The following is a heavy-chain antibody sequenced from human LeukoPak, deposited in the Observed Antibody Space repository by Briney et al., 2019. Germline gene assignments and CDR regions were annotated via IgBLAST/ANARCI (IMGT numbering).Heavy chain of an antibody. CDR2: IYPGDSDT. CDR3: ASSIAAAGNRRYYYYGMDV. J-gene: IGHJ6*02. D-gene: IGHD6-13*01. V-gene: IGHV5-51*01. Sequence: GESLKISCKGSGYSFTSYWIGWVRQMPGKGLEWMGIIYPGDSDTRYSPSFQGQVTISADKSISTAYLQWSSLKASDTAMYYRASSIAAAGNRRYYYYGMDVWGQGTTVTVSS. CDR1: GYSFTSYW.